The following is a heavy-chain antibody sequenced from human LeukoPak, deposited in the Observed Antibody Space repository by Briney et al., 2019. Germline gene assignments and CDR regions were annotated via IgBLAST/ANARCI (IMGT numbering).Heavy chain of an antibody. Sequence: GGSLRLSCAASGFTFSSYAMHWVRQSLGKGLEWVAVMSYDGFNRYYADSVKGRFTISRDNSKNTLYLQMNSLRAEDTAVYYCAKTKGYSYGYYFDYWGQGTLVTVSS. CDR3: AKTKGYSYGYYFDY. CDR1: GFTFSSYA. CDR2: MSYDGFNR. D-gene: IGHD5-18*01. J-gene: IGHJ4*02. V-gene: IGHV3-30*18.